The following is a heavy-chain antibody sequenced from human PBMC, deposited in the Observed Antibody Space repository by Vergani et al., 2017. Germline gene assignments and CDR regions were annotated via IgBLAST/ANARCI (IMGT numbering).Heavy chain of an antibody. CDR3: ARDLFCSSTSCYHNWFDP. CDR1: GYTFTGYY. CDR2: INPNSGGT. V-gene: IGHV1-2*06. J-gene: IGHJ5*02. D-gene: IGHD2-2*01. Sequence: QVQLVQSGAEVKKPGASVKVSCKASGYTFTGYYMHWVRQAPGQGLEWMGRINPNSGGTNYAQKFQGRVTMTRDTSISTAYMELSRLRSDHTAVYYCARDLFCSSTSCYHNWFDPWGQGTLVTVSS.